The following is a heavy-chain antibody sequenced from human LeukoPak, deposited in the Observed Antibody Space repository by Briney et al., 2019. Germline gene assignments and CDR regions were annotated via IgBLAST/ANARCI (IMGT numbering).Heavy chain of an antibody. V-gene: IGHV4-59*01. CDR3: ARGRYGWLPFDY. D-gene: IGHD3-16*01. J-gene: IGHJ4*02. CDR2: IYYSGST. CDR1: GGSISSYY. Sequence: SETLSLTCAVSGGSISSYYWSWIRQPPGKGLEWIGYIYYSGSTKYNPSLKSRVTISVDTSKNQFSLKLSSVTVADTAVYYCARGRYGWLPFDYWGQGTLVTVFS.